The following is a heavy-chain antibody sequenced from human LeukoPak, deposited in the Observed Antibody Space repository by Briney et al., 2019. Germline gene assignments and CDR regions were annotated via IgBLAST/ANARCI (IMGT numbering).Heavy chain of an antibody. CDR1: GYTFTDYY. Sequence: GASVKVSCQASGYTFTDYYIHWVRQAPGQGLEWMGLINPRTSSTNYAQTFQGRVTVTRDTSISTAYMELYSLTSDDTAVYYCGRVAYGGCGCYYCFDYWGQGTLVTVSS. CDR3: GRVAYGGCGCYYCFDY. J-gene: IGHJ4*02. V-gene: IGHV1-2*02. CDR2: INPRTSST. D-gene: IGHD2-21*02.